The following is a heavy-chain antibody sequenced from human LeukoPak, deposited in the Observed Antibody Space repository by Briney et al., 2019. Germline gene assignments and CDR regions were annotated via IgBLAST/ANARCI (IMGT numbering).Heavy chain of an antibody. V-gene: IGHV1-69-2*01. CDR3: ARDWYCSGGSCVDVFDI. D-gene: IGHD2-15*01. J-gene: IGHJ3*02. CDR1: GYTFTDYY. CDR2: VDPEDGET. Sequence: VKISCKASGYTFTDYYMHWVQQAPGKGLEWMGRVDPEDGETMFAPKFQGRVTMTTDTSTNTAYMELMSLRSDDTAVYYCARDWYCSGGSCVDVFDIWGQGTMVTVSS.